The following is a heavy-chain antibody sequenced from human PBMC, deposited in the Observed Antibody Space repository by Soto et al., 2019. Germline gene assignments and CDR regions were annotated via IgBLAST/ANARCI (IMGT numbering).Heavy chain of an antibody. D-gene: IGHD6-13*01. J-gene: IGHJ4*02. CDR3: AKDLLRAAGTIDY. V-gene: IGHV3-9*01. Sequence: GGSLRLSCAASGFNFDDYAMHWVRQAPGKGLEWVSGIIWKSGKVDYADSVRGRFTISRDNAKNSLYLQMDSLRTEDTAFYYCAKDLLRAAGTIDYWGQGTLVTVSS. CDR1: GFNFDDYA. CDR2: IIWKSGKV.